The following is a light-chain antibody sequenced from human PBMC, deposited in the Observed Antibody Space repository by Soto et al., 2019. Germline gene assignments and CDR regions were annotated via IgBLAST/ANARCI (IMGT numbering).Light chain of an antibody. CDR2: RAS. Sequence: PPSPASRSASPGYRVTLPCRASQSVRTKLAWSQHIPGQAPTLLIYRASNGATSFPARFSGRGPGTEFTLTISRLEPEDFARYYCQQFNISAITFGEGTKVE. V-gene: IGKV3-15*01. CDR1: QSVRTK. CDR3: QQFNISAIT. J-gene: IGKJ1*01.